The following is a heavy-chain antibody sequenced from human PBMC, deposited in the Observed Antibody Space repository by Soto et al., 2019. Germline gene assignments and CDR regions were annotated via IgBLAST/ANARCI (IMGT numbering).Heavy chain of an antibody. D-gene: IGHD2-21*02. Sequence: QVQLQESGPGLVKPSQTLSLTCTVSGGSISSGDYYCSWIRQPPGKVLEWIGYIYYSGSTYYNPSLKSRVTIAVDTSKNQFALKLSSVTAADTVVYYCARGFLYCCGDCYVGAFDIWGQGTMVTVSS. V-gene: IGHV4-30-4*01. CDR3: ARGFLYCCGDCYVGAFDI. CDR2: IYYSGST. J-gene: IGHJ3*02. CDR1: GGSISSGDYY.